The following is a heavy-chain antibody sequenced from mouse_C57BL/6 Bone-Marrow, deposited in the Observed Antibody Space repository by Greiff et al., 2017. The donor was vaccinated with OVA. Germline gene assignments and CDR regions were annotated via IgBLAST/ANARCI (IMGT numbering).Heavy chain of an antibody. CDR3: ARWWPLFITTVVAPAYYAMDY. D-gene: IGHD1-1*01. J-gene: IGHJ4*01. CDR2: IYPRSGNT. CDR1: GYTFTSYG. Sequence: VQLQQSGAELARPGASVKLSCKASGYTFTSYGISWVKQRTGQGLEWIGEIYPRSGNTYYNEKFKGKATLTADKSSSTAYMELRSLTSEDSAVYFCARWWPLFITTVVAPAYYAMDYWGQGTSVTVSS. V-gene: IGHV1-81*01.